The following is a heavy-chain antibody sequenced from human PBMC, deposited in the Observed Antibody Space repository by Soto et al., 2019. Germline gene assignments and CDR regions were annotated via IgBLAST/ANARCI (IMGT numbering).Heavy chain of an antibody. J-gene: IGHJ4*02. D-gene: IGHD6-19*01. Sequence: GGSLRLSCAASGFTFSSYEMNWVRQAPGKGLEWVSYISSSGSTIYYADSVKGRFTISRDNAKNSLYLQMNSLRAEDTAVYYCARDSSGWYHYWGQGTLVTVSS. CDR2: ISSSGSTI. CDR1: GFTFSSYE. V-gene: IGHV3-48*03. CDR3: ARDSSGWYHY.